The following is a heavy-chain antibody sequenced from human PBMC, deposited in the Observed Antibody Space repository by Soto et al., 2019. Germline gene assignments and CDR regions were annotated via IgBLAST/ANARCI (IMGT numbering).Heavy chain of an antibody. CDR2: INPMGGST. J-gene: IGHJ4*02. D-gene: IGHD2-15*01. CDR3: GRGWFTGDY. CDR1: GYTFTSSY. Sequence: QVQLVQSGAEMKKPGASVKVSCKASGYTFTSSYIHWVRQAPGQGLEWMAIINPMGGSTNYAQKCQVRLTGTVDTSASTVYMELSSLRSEDTAVDYCGRGWFTGDYWGQGTLVTVSS. V-gene: IGHV1-46*03.